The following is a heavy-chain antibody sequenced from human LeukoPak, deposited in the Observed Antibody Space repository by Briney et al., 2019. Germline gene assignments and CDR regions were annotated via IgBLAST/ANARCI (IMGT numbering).Heavy chain of an antibody. CDR1: GGTFSSYA. CDR3: ARDDQHLDTMTAFDI. J-gene: IGHJ3*02. D-gene: IGHD3-22*01. Sequence: GASVKVSCKASGGTFSSYAISWVRQAPGQGLEWKGRIIPIFGTANYAQKFQGRVTITTDESTSTAYMELSSLRSEDTAVYYCARDDQHLDTMTAFDIWGQGTMVTVSS. CDR2: IIPIFGTA. V-gene: IGHV1-69*05.